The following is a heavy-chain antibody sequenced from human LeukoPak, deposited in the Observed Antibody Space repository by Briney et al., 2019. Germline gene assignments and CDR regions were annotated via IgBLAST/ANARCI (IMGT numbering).Heavy chain of an antibody. D-gene: IGHD1-26*01. CDR1: GFTFSSYS. CDR3: AKGTEWELLHYFDY. Sequence: GGSLRLSCAASGFTFSSYSMNWVRQAPGKGLEWVSAISGSGGSTYYADSVKGRFTISRDNSKNTLYLQMNSLRAEDTAVYYCAKGTEWELLHYFDYWGQGTLVTVSS. J-gene: IGHJ4*02. CDR2: ISGSGGST. V-gene: IGHV3-23*01.